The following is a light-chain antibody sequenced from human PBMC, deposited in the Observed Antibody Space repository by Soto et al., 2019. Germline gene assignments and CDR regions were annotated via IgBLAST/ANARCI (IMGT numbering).Light chain of an antibody. CDR3: TSYTSSITYV. Sequence: QSVLTQPASVSGSPGQSITISCTGTRSDVGGYNYVSWYQQHPGKAPKVVIYEVTYRPAGVSNRFSGSKSGNTAYPTISGLQAEDEADYYCTSYTSSITYVFGTGTKVTVL. CDR1: RSDVGGYNY. CDR2: EVT. J-gene: IGLJ1*01. V-gene: IGLV2-14*03.